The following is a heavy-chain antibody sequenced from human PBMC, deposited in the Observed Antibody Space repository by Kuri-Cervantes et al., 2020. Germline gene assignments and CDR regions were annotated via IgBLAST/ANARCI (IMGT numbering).Heavy chain of an antibody. CDR2: ISSSSSTI. V-gene: IGHV3-48*01. D-gene: IGHD3-22*01. CDR1: GFTFSSYS. J-gene: IGHJ6*02. CDR3: ARVHGYYDSSGYYEPSENKYYYYGMDV. Sequence: GESLKISCAASGFTFSSYSMNWVRQAPGKGLEWVSYISSSSSTIYYADSVKGRFTISRDNAKNSLYLQMNSLRAEDTAVYYCARVHGYYDSSGYYEPSENKYYYYGMDVWGQGTTVTVSS.